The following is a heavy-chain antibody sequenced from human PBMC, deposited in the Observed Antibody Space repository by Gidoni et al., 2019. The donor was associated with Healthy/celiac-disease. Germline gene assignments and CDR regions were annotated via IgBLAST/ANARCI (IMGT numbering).Heavy chain of an antibody. D-gene: IGHD6-13*01. CDR2: ISSSSSTI. CDR3: ARGQTWGAAAGTSGWFDP. CDR1: GFTFSSYS. V-gene: IGHV3-48*01. Sequence: EVQLVESGGGLVQPGGSLRLSCAASGFTFSSYSMNWVRQAPGKGLEWVSYISSSSSTIYYADSVKGRFTISRDNAKNSLYLQMNSLRAEDTAVYYCARGQTWGAAAGTSGWFDPWGQGTLVTVSS. J-gene: IGHJ5*02.